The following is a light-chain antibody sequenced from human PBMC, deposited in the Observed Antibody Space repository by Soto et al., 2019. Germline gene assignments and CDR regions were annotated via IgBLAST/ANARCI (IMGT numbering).Light chain of an antibody. V-gene: IGKV1-39*01. CDR3: HQSYNTPFT. Sequence: DIQMTQSPSSLSASVGDRVSITCRASQSISSYLNWYQQKPGKAPKLLIYAASTLQSGVPSRFSGSGSGTDFTLTISSLQPEDFATYYCHQSYNTPFTFGPGTKVDIK. J-gene: IGKJ3*01. CDR1: QSISSY. CDR2: AAS.